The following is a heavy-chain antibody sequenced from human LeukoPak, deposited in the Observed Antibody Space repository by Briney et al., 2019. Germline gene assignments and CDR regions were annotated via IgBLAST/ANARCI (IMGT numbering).Heavy chain of an antibody. V-gene: IGHV3-23*01. CDR2: IWISGDST. CDR1: GFTFSSYA. CDR3: AKGGSSGWYLSNWFDP. J-gene: IGHJ5*02. D-gene: IGHD6-19*01. Sequence: GGSLRLSCAASGFTFSSYAMSWVRQAPGKGLEWVSAIWISGDSTYYADSVKGRFTISRDNSKNTLYLQMNSLSAEDRAIYHSAKGGSSGWYLSNWFDPWGQGTLVTVSS.